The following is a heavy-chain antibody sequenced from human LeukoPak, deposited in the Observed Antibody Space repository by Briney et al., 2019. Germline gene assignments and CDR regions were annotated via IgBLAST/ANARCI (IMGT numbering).Heavy chain of an antibody. V-gene: IGHV1-2*02. J-gene: IGHJ5*02. Sequence: ASVKVSCKASGYTFTGYYMHWVRQAPGQGLEWMGWINPNSGGTNYAQKFQGRVTMTRDTSISTAYMELSRLRSDDTAVYYCARGGYDILTGYLNWFDPWGRGTLVTVSS. CDR1: GYTFTGYY. CDR3: ARGGYDILTGYLNWFDP. CDR2: INPNSGGT. D-gene: IGHD3-9*01.